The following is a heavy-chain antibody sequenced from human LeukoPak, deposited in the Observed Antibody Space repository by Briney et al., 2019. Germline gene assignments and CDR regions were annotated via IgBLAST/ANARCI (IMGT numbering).Heavy chain of an antibody. Sequence: PGGSLRLSCAASGFTFSSYEMNWVRQPPGKGLEWVSYISSSGSTIYYADSVKGRFTISRDNAKNSLYLQMNSLRAEDTAVYYCARFGYDYFDYWGQGTLVTVSS. CDR2: ISSSGSTI. V-gene: IGHV3-48*03. CDR3: ARFGYDYFDY. J-gene: IGHJ4*02. D-gene: IGHD5-12*01. CDR1: GFTFSSYE.